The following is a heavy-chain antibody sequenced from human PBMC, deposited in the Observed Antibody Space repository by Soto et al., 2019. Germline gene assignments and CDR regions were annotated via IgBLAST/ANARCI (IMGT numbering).Heavy chain of an antibody. V-gene: IGHV1-8*01. CDR1: GYTFTSYD. CDR2: MNPNSGNT. D-gene: IGHD4-17*01. J-gene: IGHJ6*03. CDR3: ATGGTVTTYYYYYMDV. Sequence: ASVKVSCKASGYTFTSYDINWVRQATGQGLEWMGWMNPNSGNTGYAQKFQGRVTMTRNTSISTAYMELSSLRSEDTAVYYCATGGTVTTYYYYYMDVWGKGTTVTVSS.